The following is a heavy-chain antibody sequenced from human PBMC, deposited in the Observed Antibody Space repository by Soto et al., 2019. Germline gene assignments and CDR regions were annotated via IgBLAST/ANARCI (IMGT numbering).Heavy chain of an antibody. CDR3: AKDHMGGGDWGRRLGFDV. V-gene: IGHV3-21*04. Sequence: GGSLRLSCAASGFTFSSYSMNWVRQAPGKGLEWVSSISSSSSYIYYADSVKGRFTISRDNAKNSLYLQMNSLRVEDTALYFCAKDHMGGGDWGRRLGFDVWGQGTMVTVSS. CDR2: ISSSSSYI. D-gene: IGHD2-21*02. J-gene: IGHJ3*01. CDR1: GFTFSSYS.